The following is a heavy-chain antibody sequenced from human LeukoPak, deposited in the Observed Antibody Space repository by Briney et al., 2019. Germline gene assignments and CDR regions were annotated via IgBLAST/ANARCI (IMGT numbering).Heavy chain of an antibody. CDR2: ITWDGTRT. J-gene: IGHJ5*02. CDR1: GFTFADYT. Sequence: GGSLRLSCAGSGFTFADYTMHWVRQAPGKGLEWVSLITWDGTRTYYGGSVKGRFTISRDNSKNTLYLQMNSLTTEETALYYCARTPQKYCGSTSCFNWFDPWGRGTLVTVSS. V-gene: IGHV3-43*01. CDR3: ARTPQKYCGSTSCFNWFDP. D-gene: IGHD2-2*01.